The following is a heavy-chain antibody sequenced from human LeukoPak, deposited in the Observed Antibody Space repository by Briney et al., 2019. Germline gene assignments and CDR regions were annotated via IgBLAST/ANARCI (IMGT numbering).Heavy chain of an antibody. Sequence: PSETLSLTCAVYGGSFSGYYWSWIRQPPGKGLEWIGEINHSGYTNYSPSLKSRVTISVDTSKNQFSLKLSSVTAADTAVYYCARWMVGDTFDYWGQGTLVTVSS. J-gene: IGHJ4*02. D-gene: IGHD1-26*01. V-gene: IGHV4-34*01. CDR3: ARWMVGDTFDY. CDR2: INHSGYT. CDR1: GGSFSGYY.